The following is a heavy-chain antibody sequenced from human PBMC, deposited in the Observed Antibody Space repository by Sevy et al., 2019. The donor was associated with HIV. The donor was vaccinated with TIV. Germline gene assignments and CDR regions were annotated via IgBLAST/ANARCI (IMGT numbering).Heavy chain of an antibody. D-gene: IGHD3-3*01. CDR2: MYHSGST. V-gene: IGHV4-59*01. CDR1: GDSITRYF. J-gene: IGHJ5*02. Sequence: SETLSLTCTVSGDSITRYFWSWIRQPPGKGLEWIGYMYHSGSTNYNPSLKRRVSLSIDTSKHEFSLTLSSVTAADTAVYYCARDYRRDCRSGYSNYFDPWGPGILVTVSS. CDR3: ARDYRRDCRSGYSNYFDP.